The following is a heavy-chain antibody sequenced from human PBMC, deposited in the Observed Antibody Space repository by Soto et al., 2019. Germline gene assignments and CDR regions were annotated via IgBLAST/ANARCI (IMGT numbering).Heavy chain of an antibody. Sequence: SAGQASCKARVSSISGNAISWVLQAPGQGLEWMGGIIPIFGTANYAQKFQGRVTITADKSTSTAYMELSSLRSEDTAVYYCVRDDCSSPSLSSPWAQGSSVTVSA. CDR1: VSSISGNA. CDR2: IIPIFGTA. D-gene: IGHD2-2*01. CDR3: VRDDCSSPSLSSP. J-gene: IGHJ5*02. V-gene: IGHV1-69*06.